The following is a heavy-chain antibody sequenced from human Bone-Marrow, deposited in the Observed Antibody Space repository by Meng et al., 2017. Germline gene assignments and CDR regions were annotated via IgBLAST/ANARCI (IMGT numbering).Heavy chain of an antibody. J-gene: IGHJ4*02. CDR3: ARTPGYSYGQIDS. CDR1: GGSFSGYY. D-gene: IGHD5-18*01. V-gene: IGHV4-34*11. CDR2: IYYTGTT. Sequence: VQLQEWGAGLFKPSGNLSLTCAGYGGSFSGYYWSWIRQPPGKGLEWIGYIYYTGTTKYNPSLKSRVTISVDTSKNQFSLNLSSVTAADTALYYCARTPGYSYGQIDSWGQGTLVTVSS.